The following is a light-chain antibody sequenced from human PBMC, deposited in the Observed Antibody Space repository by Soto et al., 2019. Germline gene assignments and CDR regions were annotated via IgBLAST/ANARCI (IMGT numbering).Light chain of an antibody. V-gene: IGKV1-39*01. CDR2: DAS. CDR1: QSISSW. Sequence: DIQMTQSPSTLSASVGDRVTITCRASQSISSWLAWYQEKPGQAPELLIYDASSWESGVPSRFSGSGSGTDFTLTISSLQPEDFATYYCQQSYSTLITFGQGTRLEI. J-gene: IGKJ5*01. CDR3: QQSYSTLIT.